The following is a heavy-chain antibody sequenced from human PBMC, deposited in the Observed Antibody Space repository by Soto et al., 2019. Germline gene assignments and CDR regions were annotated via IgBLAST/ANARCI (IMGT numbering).Heavy chain of an antibody. CDR2: IYYSGST. CDR3: ARGAVVPAAIDAFDI. Sequence: SEPLALTCTVSGGSISIYYWSWIRHPPGKGLEWIGYIYYSGSTNYNPSLKSRVTISVDTSKNQFSLKLSSVTAADTAVYYCARGAVVPAAIDAFDIWGQGTMVTVSS. J-gene: IGHJ3*02. D-gene: IGHD2-2*01. V-gene: IGHV4-59*01. CDR1: GGSISIYY.